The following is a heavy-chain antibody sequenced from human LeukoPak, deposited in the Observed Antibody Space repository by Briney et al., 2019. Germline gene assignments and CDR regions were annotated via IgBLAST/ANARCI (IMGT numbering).Heavy chain of an antibody. D-gene: IGHD2-2*01. CDR3: ARGCSSTSCVDY. CDR2: INHSGST. V-gene: IGHV4-34*01. J-gene: IGHJ4*02. CDR1: GGSFSGYF. Sequence: SETLSLTCAVYGGSFSGYFWSWIRQPPGKGLGWIGEINHSGSTNYNPSLKRRVTISVDTSKNQFSLRLSSVTAADSAVYYCARGCSSTSCVDYWGRGTLVTVSS.